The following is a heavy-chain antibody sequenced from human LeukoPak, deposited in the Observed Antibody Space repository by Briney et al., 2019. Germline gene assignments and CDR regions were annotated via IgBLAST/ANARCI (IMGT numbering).Heavy chain of an antibody. D-gene: IGHD3-16*01. Sequence: PGGSLRPSCAASGFNFRDHWMDWVRQAPGKGLQWVANINQDGSEKHYVDSVKGRFTISRDNAENSLYLQMNSLRAEDTAVYYCASGGHLDYWGQGALVTVAS. CDR3: ASGGHLDY. CDR2: INQDGSEK. J-gene: IGHJ4*02. CDR1: GFNFRDHW. V-gene: IGHV3-7*03.